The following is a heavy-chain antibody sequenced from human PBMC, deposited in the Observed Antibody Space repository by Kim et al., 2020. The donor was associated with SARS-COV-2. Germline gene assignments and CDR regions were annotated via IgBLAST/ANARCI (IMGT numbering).Heavy chain of an antibody. CDR1: GGSFSGYY. V-gene: IGHV4-34*01. CDR2: INHSGST. J-gene: IGHJ1*01. CDR3: ARGHYYYGSGSYYSA. Sequence: SETLSLTCAVYGGSFSGYYWSWIRQPPGKGLEWIGEINHSGSTNYNPSLKSRVTISVDTSKNQFSLKLSSVTAADTAVYYCARGHYYYGSGSYYSAWGQG. D-gene: IGHD3-10*01.